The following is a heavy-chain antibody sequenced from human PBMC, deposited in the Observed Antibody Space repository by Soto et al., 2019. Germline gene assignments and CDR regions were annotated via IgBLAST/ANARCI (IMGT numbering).Heavy chain of an antibody. D-gene: IGHD5-12*01. CDR2: MNRDGTEK. V-gene: IGHV3-7*05. J-gene: IGHJ4*02. CDR3: ARDPNSGYDRGRNY. CDR1: GFTFSSYW. Sequence: EELLVESGGGLVQPGGSLRLSCAASGFTFSSYWMSWVRQTPGKGLEWVANMNRDGTEKYYVDSVGGRFTISRDNARNALYLQMNNLRVDDTAVYYCARDPNSGYDRGRNYWGQGTLVSVSS.